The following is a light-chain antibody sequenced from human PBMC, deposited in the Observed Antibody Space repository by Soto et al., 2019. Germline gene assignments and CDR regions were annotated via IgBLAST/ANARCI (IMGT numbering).Light chain of an antibody. Sequence: PGERATLSCRPRQSLRSADVACYQQIPGQAPGLLIYGASSRATGIPDGFSGSGSGTDFILTVSRLAPEDFAVYYCQQYGTLPRTFGQGTKVEIK. J-gene: IGKJ1*01. V-gene: IGKV3-20*01. CDR2: GAS. CDR3: QQYGTLPRT. CDR1: QSLRSAD.